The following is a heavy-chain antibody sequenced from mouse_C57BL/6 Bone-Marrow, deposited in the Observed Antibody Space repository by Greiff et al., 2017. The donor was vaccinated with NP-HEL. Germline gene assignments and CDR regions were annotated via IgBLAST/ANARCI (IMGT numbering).Heavy chain of an antibody. Sequence: VHVKQSGAELVRPGALVKLSCTASGFNIKDDYMHWVKQRPEQGLEWIGWIDPENGDTEYASKFQGKAPITADTSSNTAYLQLSSLTSEDTAVYYCTPPGDYGSSPAWFAYWGQGTLVTVSA. J-gene: IGHJ3*01. D-gene: IGHD1-1*01. CDR2: IDPENGDT. CDR3: TPPGDYGSSPAWFAY. V-gene: IGHV14-4*01. CDR1: GFNIKDDY.